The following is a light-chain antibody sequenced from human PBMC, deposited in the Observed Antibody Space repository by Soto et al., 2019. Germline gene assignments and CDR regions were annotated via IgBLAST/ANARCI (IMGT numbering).Light chain of an antibody. Sequence: SWPPGERATLPSRASQSISSTSLAWYQQKPGQAPRLLIYGASTRATGIPARFSGSGSGTEFTLTISSLQSEDFAVYYCQHYNNWPPLFGQGTKVDI. CDR1: QSISST. J-gene: IGKJ1*01. V-gene: IGKV3-15*01. CDR3: QHYNNWPPL. CDR2: GAS.